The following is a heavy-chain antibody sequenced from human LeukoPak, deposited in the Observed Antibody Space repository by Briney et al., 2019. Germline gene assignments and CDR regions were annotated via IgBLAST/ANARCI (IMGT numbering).Heavy chain of an antibody. V-gene: IGHV3-7*01. CDR1: GPSLRSFW. CDR2: IHEDGNEK. Sequence: GGSLRLSCAGSGPSLRSFWMSWVRQAPGKGLEWVANIHEDGNEKNYVDFVKGRFTISRDNAKNSLYLQMNSLIVEDTAVYYCASGGHIDYCGQGTLVTVSS. D-gene: IGHD3-16*01. J-gene: IGHJ4*02. CDR3: ASGGHIDY.